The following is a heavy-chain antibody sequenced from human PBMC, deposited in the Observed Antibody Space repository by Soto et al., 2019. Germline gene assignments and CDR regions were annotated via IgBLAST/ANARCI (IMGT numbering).Heavy chain of an antibody. D-gene: IGHD3-10*01. CDR2: IYYSGST. CDR3: ARDSSGSGDYYYGMDV. J-gene: IGHJ6*02. V-gene: IGHV4-31*03. Sequence: SETLSLTCTVSGGSISSGGYYWSWIRQHPGKGLEWIGYIYYSGSTYYNPSLKSRVTISVDTSKNQFSLKLSSVTAADTAVYYCARDSSGSGDYYYGMDVWGQGTTGTCSS. CDR1: GGSISSGGYY.